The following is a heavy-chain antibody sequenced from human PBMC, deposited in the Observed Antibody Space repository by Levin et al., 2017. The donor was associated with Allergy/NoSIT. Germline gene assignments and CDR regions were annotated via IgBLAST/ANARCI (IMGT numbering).Heavy chain of an antibody. V-gene: IGHV3-23*01. CDR2: ISCSGGST. D-gene: IGHD2-21*02. Sequence: GGSLRLSCAASGFTFSSYAMSWVRQAPGKGLEWVSAISCSGGSTYYADSVKGRFTISRDNSKNTLYLQMNSLRAEDTAVYYCASSSRQSVVVTARRYYGMDVWGQGTTVTVSS. J-gene: IGHJ6*02. CDR1: GFTFSSYA. CDR3: ASSSRQSVVVTARRYYGMDV.